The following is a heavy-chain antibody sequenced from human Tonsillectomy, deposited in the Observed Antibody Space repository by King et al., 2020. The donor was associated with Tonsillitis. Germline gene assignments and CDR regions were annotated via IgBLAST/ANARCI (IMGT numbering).Heavy chain of an antibody. D-gene: IGHD6-19*01. V-gene: IGHV4-61*02. CDR2: IYTSGST. Sequence: HVPLQESGPGLVKPSQTLSLTCTVSGGSISSGSYYWRWIRQPAGKGLEWIGRIYTSGSTNYNPSLKSRVTISVDTSKNQFSLKLSSVTAADTAVYYCARDGIAVATFDYLGQGTLVTVSS. J-gene: IGHJ4*02. CDR1: GGSISSGSYY. CDR3: ARDGIAVATFDY.